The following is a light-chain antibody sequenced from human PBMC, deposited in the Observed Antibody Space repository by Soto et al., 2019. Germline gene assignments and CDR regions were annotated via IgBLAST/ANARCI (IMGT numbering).Light chain of an antibody. CDR3: QHYNIWPPWT. Sequence: EIVMTQSPATLSVSPGERATLSCRASQSVSSNLAWYQQKPGQAPRLLIYAASTRATGIPARFSGSGSGTEFTLTISSLQSEDFAVYYCQHYNIWPPWTFGQGTKVEIK. CDR2: AAS. CDR1: QSVSSN. J-gene: IGKJ1*01. V-gene: IGKV3-15*01.